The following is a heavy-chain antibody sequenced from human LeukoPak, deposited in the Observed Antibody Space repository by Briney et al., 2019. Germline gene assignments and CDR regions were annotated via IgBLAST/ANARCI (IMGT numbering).Heavy chain of an antibody. V-gene: IGHV1-69*13. CDR2: IIPILGTT. D-gene: IGHD2-8*01. J-gene: IGHJ2*01. CDR1: GGTFNNFA. CDR3: ARENRDRAYYYFDL. Sequence: SVKVSCKASGGTFNNFAIDWVRQAPGQGLEWMGGIIPILGTTNYAPKLQGRVTITADESTSTVYMELSSLESEDTAVYYCARENRDRAYYYFDLWGRGTLVTVSS.